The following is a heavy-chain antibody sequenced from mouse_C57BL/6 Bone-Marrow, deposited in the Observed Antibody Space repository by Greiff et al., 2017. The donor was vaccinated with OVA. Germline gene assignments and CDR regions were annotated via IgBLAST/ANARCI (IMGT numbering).Heavy chain of an antibody. CDR3: ARAELGPWFAY. D-gene: IGHD4-1*01. Sequence: EVKLVESAGGLVQPGSSMKLSCTASGFTFSDYYMAWVRQVPEKGLEWVANINYDGSSTYYLDSLKSRFIISRDNAKNLLYLQMSSLKSEDTATYYCARAELGPWFAYWGQGTLVTVSA. J-gene: IGHJ3*01. V-gene: IGHV5-16*01. CDR1: GFTFSDYY. CDR2: INYDGSST.